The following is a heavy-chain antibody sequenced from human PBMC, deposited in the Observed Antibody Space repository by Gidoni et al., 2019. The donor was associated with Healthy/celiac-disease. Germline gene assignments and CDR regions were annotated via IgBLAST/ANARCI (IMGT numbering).Heavy chain of an antibody. Sequence: QVQLVQSGAEVKKPGASVKVSCKASGYTFTSYGISWVRQAPGQGLEWMGWISAYNGNTNYAQKLQGRVTMTTDTSTSTAYMELRSLRSDDTAVYYCARAQRGYDFWSGYYSHNPGMDVWGQGTTVTVSS. CDR2: ISAYNGNT. J-gene: IGHJ6*02. V-gene: IGHV1-18*01. D-gene: IGHD3-3*01. CDR3: ARAQRGYDFWSGYYSHNPGMDV. CDR1: GYTFTSYG.